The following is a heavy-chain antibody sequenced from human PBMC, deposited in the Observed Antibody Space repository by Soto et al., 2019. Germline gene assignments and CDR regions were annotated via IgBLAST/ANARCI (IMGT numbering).Heavy chain of an antibody. CDR1: GGTFSSYA. V-gene: IGHV1-69*06. J-gene: IGHJ5*02. Sequence: QVQLVQSGAEVKKPGSSVKVSCKASGGTFSSYAISWVRQAPGQGLEWMGGIIPIFGTANYAQKFQGRVTITADKSTSPADMELSSLRSEDTAVYYCASHEPYSGSYWDWFDPWGQGTLVTVSS. CDR2: IIPIFGTA. CDR3: ASHEPYSGSYWDWFDP. D-gene: IGHD1-26*01.